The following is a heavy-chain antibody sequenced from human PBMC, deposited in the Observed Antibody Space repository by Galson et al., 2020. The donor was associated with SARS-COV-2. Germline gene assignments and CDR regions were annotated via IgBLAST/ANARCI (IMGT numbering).Heavy chain of an antibody. Sequence: GESLKISCAASGFSFSSYWMHWVRRAPGEGLVWVSRTNEHGSITNYADSVRGRFTISRDNAKNTLYLQMNSLRAEDTAIYYCARDLGGAADDWGQGTLVTVTS. CDR1: GFSFSSYW. CDR2: TNEHGSIT. V-gene: IGHV3-74*01. J-gene: IGHJ4*02. CDR3: ARDLGGAADD. D-gene: IGHD2-15*01.